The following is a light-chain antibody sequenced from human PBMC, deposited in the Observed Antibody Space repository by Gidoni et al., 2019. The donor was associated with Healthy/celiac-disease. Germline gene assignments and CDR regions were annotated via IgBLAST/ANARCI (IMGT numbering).Light chain of an antibody. J-gene: IGKJ1*01. CDR2: GAS. V-gene: IGKV3-20*01. CDR1: QSVSSSY. Sequence: EIVLTQSPGTLSLSPGERATLSCRASQSVSSSYLAWYQQKPGHAPRLLIYGASSRDTGIPDRFSGSGSGTDFTLTISRLEPEDFALYYCQQYGSSPWTFGQGTKVEIK. CDR3: QQYGSSPWT.